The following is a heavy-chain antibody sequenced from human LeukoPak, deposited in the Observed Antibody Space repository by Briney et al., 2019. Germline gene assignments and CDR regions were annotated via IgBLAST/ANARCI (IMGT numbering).Heavy chain of an antibody. V-gene: IGHV3-23*01. J-gene: IGHJ4*02. Sequence: PGGSLRLSCAASGFTFSSYAMSWVRQAPGKGLEWVSAISGSGGSTYYADSVKGRFTISRDNSTNTLYLQMNSLRAEDTAIYYCAKAFVRYDILTGYYTHFDFWGQGTLVTVSS. CDR1: GFTFSSYA. CDR3: AKAFVRYDILTGYYTHFDF. CDR2: ISGSGGST. D-gene: IGHD3-9*01.